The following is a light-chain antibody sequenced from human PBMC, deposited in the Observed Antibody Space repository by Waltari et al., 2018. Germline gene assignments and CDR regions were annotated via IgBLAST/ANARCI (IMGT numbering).Light chain of an antibody. CDR2: EDN. V-gene: IGLV6-57*01. Sequence: FMLTQPHSVSESPGKTVTISCTRSSGSIINNYVQWFQQRPDSSPTTVIYEDNQRPSEVPERFSGSIDSSSNSASLTISGLKTEDEADYYCQSYDSSQWVFGGGTKLTVL. CDR1: SGSIINNY. CDR3: QSYDSSQWV. J-gene: IGLJ3*02.